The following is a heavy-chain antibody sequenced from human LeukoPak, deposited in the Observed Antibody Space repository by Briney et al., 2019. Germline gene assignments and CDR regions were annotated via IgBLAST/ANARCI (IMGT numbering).Heavy chain of an antibody. CDR2: MNPNSGNT. CDR3: ARGVGGYDYVWGSYRYDRPPYYFDY. D-gene: IGHD3-16*02. J-gene: IGHJ4*02. CDR1: GYTFTSYD. Sequence: GASVKVSCKASGYTFTSYDINWVRQATGQGLEWMGWMNPNSGNTGYAQKFQGRVTMTRNTSISTAYMELSSLRSEDTAVYYCARGVGGYDYVWGSYRYDRPPYYFDYWGQGTLVTVSS. V-gene: IGHV1-8*01.